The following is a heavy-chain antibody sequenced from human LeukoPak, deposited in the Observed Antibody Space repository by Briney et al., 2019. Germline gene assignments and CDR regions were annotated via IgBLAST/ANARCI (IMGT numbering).Heavy chain of an antibody. J-gene: IGHJ4*02. CDR1: GYSFTSYW. V-gene: IGHV5-51*01. CDR3: ARLGSSSSYDY. Sequence: GESLKISCKGSGYSFTSYWIGWVRQMAGKGLEWMGIIYPADSDTRYSPSFQGQVTFSADKSISTAYLQWSSLKASDTAIYYCARLGSSSSYDYWGQGTLVTVSS. CDR2: IYPADSDT. D-gene: IGHD6-6*01.